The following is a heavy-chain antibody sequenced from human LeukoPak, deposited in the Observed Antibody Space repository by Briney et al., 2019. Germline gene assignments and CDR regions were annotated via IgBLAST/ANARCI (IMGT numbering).Heavy chain of an antibody. J-gene: IGHJ4*02. D-gene: IGHD3-22*01. Sequence: GGSLRLSCAASGFTFSSYWMSWVRQAPGKGLEWVANIKQDGSEKYYVDSVKGRFTISRDNAKNSLYLQMNSLRAEDTAVYYCARDVTYYYDSSGYRPNYWGQGTLVTVSS. CDR2: IKQDGSEK. V-gene: IGHV3-7*01. CDR3: ARDVTYYYDSSGYRPNY. CDR1: GFTFSSYW.